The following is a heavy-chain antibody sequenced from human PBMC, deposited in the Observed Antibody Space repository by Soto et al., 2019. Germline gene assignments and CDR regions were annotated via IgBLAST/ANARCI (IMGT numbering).Heavy chain of an antibody. Sequence: QVQVVQSGAEVKPPGASVKVSCKASEYTFTGYYMHWVRQAPGQGLEGMGWIHPNNGATNYAQKFQGRVTMTGDTSISTAYMEVRRLTYDDTAVYYCARERLQRKGYYYSGMDVWGQGATVTVSS. D-gene: IGHD4-4*01. V-gene: IGHV1-2*02. J-gene: IGHJ6*02. CDR3: ARERLQRKGYYYSGMDV. CDR1: EYTFTGYY. CDR2: IHPNNGAT.